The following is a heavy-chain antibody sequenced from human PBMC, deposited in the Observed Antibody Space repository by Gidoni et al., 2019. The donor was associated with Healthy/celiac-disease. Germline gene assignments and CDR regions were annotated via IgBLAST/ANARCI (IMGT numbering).Heavy chain of an antibody. D-gene: IGHD5-18*01. J-gene: IGHJ6*02. CDR2: IYSGGST. V-gene: IGHV3-66*02. Sequence: EVQLVESGGGLVQPGGSLRLSCAASGFTVSSNYMSWVRQAPGKGLEWVSVIYSGGSTYYADSVKGRFTISRDNSKNTLYLQMNSLRAEDTAVYYCAREEYRSRRIQLWSRNYYGMDVWGQGTTVTVSS. CDR1: GFTVSSNY. CDR3: AREEYRSRRIQLWSRNYYGMDV.